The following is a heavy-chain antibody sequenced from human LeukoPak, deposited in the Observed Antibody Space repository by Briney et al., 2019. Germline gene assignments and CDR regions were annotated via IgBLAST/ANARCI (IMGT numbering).Heavy chain of an antibody. CDR3: ATIAAAGIDY. CDR2: ISSSSSYI. D-gene: IGHD6-13*01. Sequence: GGSLRLSCAASGFTFRSYAMSWVRQAPGKGLEWVSSISSSSSYIYYADSVKGRFTISRDNAKNSLYLQMNSLRAEDTAVYYCATIAAAGIDYWGQGTLVTVSS. J-gene: IGHJ4*02. V-gene: IGHV3-21*01. CDR1: GFTFRSYA.